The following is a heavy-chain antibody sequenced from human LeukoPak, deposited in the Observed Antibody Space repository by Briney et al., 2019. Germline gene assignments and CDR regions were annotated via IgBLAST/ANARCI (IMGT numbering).Heavy chain of an antibody. V-gene: IGHV4-28*01. CDR3: ARRNGYINDWPNWFAP. Sequence: SETLSLTCAVSGYSITSSSWWGWIRQPPGKGLEWIGYIYHSGTTYYNPSLQSRVTISVDTSKNQFSLKLSSVTAADTAVYYCARRNGYINDWPNWFAPWGQGTLVTVSS. CDR1: GYSITSSSW. CDR2: IYHSGTT. D-gene: IGHD6-19*01. J-gene: IGHJ5*02.